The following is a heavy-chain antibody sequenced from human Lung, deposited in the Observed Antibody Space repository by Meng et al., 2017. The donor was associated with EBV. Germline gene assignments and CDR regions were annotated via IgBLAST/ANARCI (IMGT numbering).Heavy chain of an antibody. CDR2: LIAVFDKT. V-gene: IGHV1-69*12. J-gene: IGHJ5*02. Sequence: QVQRGHSGAEVKTPGASVKVSCKASGGTFISYTISWVRQAPGQGLEWMGGLIAVFDKTKAEPRFQDRVTFTADESTSTAYMELSSLRSEDTAVYYCARDRDLNWFDPWGQGTLVTVSS. CDR3: ARDRDLNWFDP. CDR1: GGTFISYT.